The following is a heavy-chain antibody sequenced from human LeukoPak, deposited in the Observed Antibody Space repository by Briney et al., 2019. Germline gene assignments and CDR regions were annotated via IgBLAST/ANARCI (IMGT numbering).Heavy chain of an antibody. Sequence: ASVKVSCKASGYTFTSYGISWVRQAPGQGLEWMGWINTNTGNPTYAQGFTGRFVFSLDTSVSTAYLQISSLKAEDTAVYYCALAAAGTLAVYDYWGQGTLVTVSS. CDR1: GYTFTSYG. D-gene: IGHD6-13*01. V-gene: IGHV7-4-1*02. CDR2: INTNTGNP. J-gene: IGHJ4*02. CDR3: ALAAAGTLAVYDY.